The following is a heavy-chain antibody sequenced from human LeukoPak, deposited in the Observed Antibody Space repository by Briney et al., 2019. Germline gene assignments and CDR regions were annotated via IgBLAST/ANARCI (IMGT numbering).Heavy chain of an antibody. J-gene: IGHJ3*02. CDR1: GYTFTSYD. Sequence: GASVKVSCKASGYTFTSYDINWVRQATGQGLEWMGWMNPNSGNTGYAQKFQGRVTMTRNTSISTAYMELSSLRSEDTAVYYCARGSFYSGYEENAFDIWGQGTMVTVSS. CDR2: MNPNSGNT. V-gene: IGHV1-8*01. D-gene: IGHD5-12*01. CDR3: ARGSFYSGYEENAFDI.